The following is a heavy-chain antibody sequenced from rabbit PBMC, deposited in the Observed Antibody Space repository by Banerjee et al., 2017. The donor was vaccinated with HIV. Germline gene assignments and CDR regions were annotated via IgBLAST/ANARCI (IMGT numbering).Heavy chain of an antibody. CDR1: GFSLSNNYV. J-gene: IGHJ3*01. D-gene: IGHD2-1*01. Sequence: QSLEESGGDLVKPGASLTLTCTASGFSLSNNYVMCWVRQAPGKGLEWIACINAGSAGSTCYATWAKGPFTISKTSSTTVTLQMTSLTAADTATYFCARYGGDYYYNLWGQGTLVTV. CDR3: ARYGGDYYYNL. V-gene: IGHV1S40*01. CDR2: INAGSAGST.